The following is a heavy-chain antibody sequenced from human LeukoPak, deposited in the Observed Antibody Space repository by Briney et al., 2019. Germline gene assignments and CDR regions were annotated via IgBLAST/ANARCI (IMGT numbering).Heavy chain of an antibody. V-gene: IGHV3-23*01. Sequence: GGSLRLSCAASGFTFSSYAMSWVRQAPGKGLGWVSDITGSGDDTDYADSVKGRFTVSRDNSRNTLYLQINSLRAEDTAVYYCAKNGAYSGYDYIDHWGQGTLVTVSS. D-gene: IGHD5-12*01. CDR3: AKNGAYSGYDYIDH. J-gene: IGHJ4*02. CDR2: ITGSGDDT. CDR1: GFTFSSYA.